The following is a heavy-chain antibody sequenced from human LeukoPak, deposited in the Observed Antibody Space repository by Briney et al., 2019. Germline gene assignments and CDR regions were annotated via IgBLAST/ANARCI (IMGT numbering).Heavy chain of an antibody. CDR1: GGSFSGYY. CDR2: INHSGST. Sequence: PSETLSLTCAVYGGSFSGYYWSWIRQPPGKGLEWIGEINHSGSTNYNPSLKSRVTISVDTSKNQFSLKLSSVTAADTAVYYCARGRGCSSTSCSRNRFDPWGQGTLVTVSS. V-gene: IGHV4-34*01. J-gene: IGHJ5*02. D-gene: IGHD2-2*01. CDR3: ARGRGCSSTSCSRNRFDP.